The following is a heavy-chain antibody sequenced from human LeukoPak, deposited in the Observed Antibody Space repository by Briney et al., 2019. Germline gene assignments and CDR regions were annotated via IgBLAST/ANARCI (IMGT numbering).Heavy chain of an antibody. J-gene: IGHJ4*02. CDR3: ASQKESFYGSSGNY. Sequence: QPGGSLRLSCAASGFTFSSYAMNWVRQAPRKGLKWVSAISDSGGSTYYADSVQGRFTISRDNSQNTLYLQMNSLRVEDTAVYYCASQKESFYGSSGNYWSQGTLVTVSS. CDR1: GFTFSSYA. CDR2: ISDSGGST. D-gene: IGHD3-22*01. V-gene: IGHV3-23*01.